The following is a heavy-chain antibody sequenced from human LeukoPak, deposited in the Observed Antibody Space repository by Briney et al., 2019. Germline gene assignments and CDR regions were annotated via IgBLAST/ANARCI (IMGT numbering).Heavy chain of an antibody. V-gene: IGHV3-7*01. D-gene: IGHD3-22*01. J-gene: IGHJ4*02. CDR3: ARVYETNGYLY. CDR1: GFTFSTYW. Sequence: GGSLRLSCGAFGFTFSTYWMTWVRQTPGKGLEWVANIKQDSSERYYLDSVKGRFTISRDNAKNSLYLQMNSLGVEDTAVYYCARVYETNGYLYWGQGSLVTVSS. CDR2: IKQDSSER.